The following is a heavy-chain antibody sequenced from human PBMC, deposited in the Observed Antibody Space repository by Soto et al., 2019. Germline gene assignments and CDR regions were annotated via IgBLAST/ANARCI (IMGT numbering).Heavy chain of an antibody. J-gene: IGHJ4*02. Sequence: QVQLVQSGAEVKKPGASVKVSCKASGYTFTSYGISWVRHAPGQGLEWMGWISAYNDNTNYAQKLRGRVTMTTNTTTRPAYVEMRSLRADDTAVYYCARETVAGTSGFDYWGQGTLVTVSS. CDR1: GYTFTSYG. D-gene: IGHD6-19*01. CDR3: ARETVAGTSGFDY. V-gene: IGHV1-18*04. CDR2: ISAYNDNT.